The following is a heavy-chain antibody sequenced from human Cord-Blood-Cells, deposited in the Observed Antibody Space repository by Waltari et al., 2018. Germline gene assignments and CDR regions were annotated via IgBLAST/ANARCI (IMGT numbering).Heavy chain of an antibody. CDR3: ARAAVVTAGPTRYFDL. V-gene: IGHV1-46*03. CDR1: GYTFTSYY. Sequence: QVQLVQSGAEVKKPGASVKVSCKASGYTFTSYYMHWVRQAPGQGLEWMGIITPSGGSKSYAQKFQGRVTMTRDTSTSTVYMELSSLRSEDTAVYYCARAAVVTAGPTRYFDLWGRGTLVTVSS. D-gene: IGHD2-21*02. J-gene: IGHJ2*01. CDR2: ITPSGGSK.